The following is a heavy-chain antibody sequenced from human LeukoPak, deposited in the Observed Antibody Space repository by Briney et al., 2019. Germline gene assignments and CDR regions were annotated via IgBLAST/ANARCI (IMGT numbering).Heavy chain of an antibody. CDR3: AARDSSSWYGAFDI. CDR2: IYYSGTT. CDR1: GGAMNNYY. D-gene: IGHD6-13*01. Sequence: SETLSLTCTVSGGAMNNYYWSWIRQSPGKGLEWIGFIYYSGTTNYNPSHRSRVTMSVDTSKNQLSLKLSSVTAADTAVYYCAARDSSSWYGAFDIWGQGTMVTVSS. J-gene: IGHJ3*02. V-gene: IGHV4-59*01.